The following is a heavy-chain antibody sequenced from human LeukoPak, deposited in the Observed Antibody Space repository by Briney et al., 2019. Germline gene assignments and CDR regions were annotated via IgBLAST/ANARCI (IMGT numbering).Heavy chain of an antibody. V-gene: IGHV2-5*02. CDR2: IYWDDVK. CDR1: GLSLRTSGVG. D-gene: IGHD2-2*02. J-gene: IGHJ3*01. CDR3: AHRDLYCSSASCYSADAFDL. Sequence: SGPTLVNPTETLTLTCTFSGLSLRTSGVGVGWIRQPPGKALEWLALIYWDDVKRYSPSLKSVRTITKDTSKNQVVLTMTNMDPVDTATFYCAHRDLYCSSASCYSADAFDLWGQGTMVTVSS.